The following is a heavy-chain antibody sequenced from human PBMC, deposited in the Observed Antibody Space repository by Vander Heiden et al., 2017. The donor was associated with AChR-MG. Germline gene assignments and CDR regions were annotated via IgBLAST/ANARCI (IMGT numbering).Heavy chain of an antibody. CDR2: IDNSGSLT. CDR3: ARVSPVSANLDY. V-gene: IGHV3-23*05. D-gene: IGHD3-10*01. J-gene: IGHJ4*02. CDR1: QFTFSNYA. Sequence: EVQLLESGGGLVQPGGSLRLSCAASQFTFSNYAMNWVRQAPGKGLEWVSGIDNSGSLTYYTGSVKGRFTISRDNSKNTLYLQMNSLRAEDTAVYYCARVSPVSANLDYWGQGALVTVSS.